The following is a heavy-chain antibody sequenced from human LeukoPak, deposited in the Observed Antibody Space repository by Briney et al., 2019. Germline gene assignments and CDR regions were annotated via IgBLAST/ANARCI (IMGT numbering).Heavy chain of an antibody. CDR1: GGSISSGDYY. J-gene: IGHJ4*02. V-gene: IGHV4-30-4*01. Sequence: PSQTLSLTCTVSGGSISSGDYYWSWIRQPPGKGLEWIGYIYYSGSTYYNPSLKSRVTISVDTSKNQFSLKLSSVTAADTAVYYCARARQNAEWELDYWGQGTLVTVSS. D-gene: IGHD1-26*01. CDR2: IYYSGST. CDR3: ARARQNAEWELDY.